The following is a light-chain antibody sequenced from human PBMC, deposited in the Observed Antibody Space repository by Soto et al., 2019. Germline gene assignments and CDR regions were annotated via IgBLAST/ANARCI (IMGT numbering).Light chain of an antibody. CDR3: QQYNSLWT. V-gene: IGKV1-5*03. J-gene: IGKJ1*01. CDR1: QSISSW. Sequence: DIQMTQSPSTLSASVGDRVTITCRASQSISSWLAWYQQKPGKAPKLLIYKASSLESGVPSRFSGSGSGTEFTLNISSLQPDDFATYYCQQYNSLWTVGQGTKVESK. CDR2: KAS.